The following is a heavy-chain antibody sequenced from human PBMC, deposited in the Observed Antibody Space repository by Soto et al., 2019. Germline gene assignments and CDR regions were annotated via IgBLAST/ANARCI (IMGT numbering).Heavy chain of an antibody. Sequence: SVKVSCKASGGTFSSYTISWVRQAPGQGLEWMGRIIPILGIANYAQKFQGRVTITADKSTSTAYMELSSLRSEDTAVYYCARDRGYCTNGVCQSGIAAAAYYYYYYMDVWGKGTTVTVSS. CDR3: ARDRGYCTNGVCQSGIAAAAYYYYYYMDV. CDR1: GGTFSSYT. V-gene: IGHV1-69*04. D-gene: IGHD2-8*01. CDR2: IIPILGIA. J-gene: IGHJ6*03.